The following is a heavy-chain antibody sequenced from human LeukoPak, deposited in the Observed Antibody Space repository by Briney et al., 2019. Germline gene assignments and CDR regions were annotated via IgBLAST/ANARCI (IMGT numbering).Heavy chain of an antibody. V-gene: IGHV3-30*02. J-gene: IGHJ2*01. Sequence: SGGSLRLSCAASGFTFSSYGMHWVRQAPGKGLEWVAFIRYDGSNKYYADSVKGRFTISRDNPKNTLYLQMNSLRAEDTAVYYCESKDIVVVPAGRDRYFDLWGRGTLVTVSS. D-gene: IGHD2-2*01. CDR3: ESKDIVVVPAGRDRYFDL. CDR2: IRYDGSNK. CDR1: GFTFSSYG.